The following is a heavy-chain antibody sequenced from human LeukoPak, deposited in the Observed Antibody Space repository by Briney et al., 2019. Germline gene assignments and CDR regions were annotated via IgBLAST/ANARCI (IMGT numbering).Heavy chain of an antibody. J-gene: IGHJ3*02. Sequence: GGSLRLSCAASGFTFSSYAMSWVRQAPGKGLEWVSAISGSGGSTYYADSVKGRFTISRDNSKNTLYLQMNSLRAEDTAVYYCAKPTGGPGSYYLIPLDAFDIWGQGTMVTVSS. D-gene: IGHD3-10*01. CDR3: AKPTGGPGSYYLIPLDAFDI. CDR2: ISGSGGST. V-gene: IGHV3-23*01. CDR1: GFTFSSYA.